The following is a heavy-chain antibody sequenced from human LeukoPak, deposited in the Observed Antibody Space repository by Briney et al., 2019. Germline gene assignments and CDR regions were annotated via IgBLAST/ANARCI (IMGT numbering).Heavy chain of an antibody. J-gene: IGHJ5*02. D-gene: IGHD6-13*01. CDR3: ARVQGIAAAGKGNWFDP. CDR2: IYYSGST. Sequence: PSETLSLTCTVSGGSISSYYWSWIRQPPGKGLEWIGYIYYSGSTNYNPSLKSRVTISVDTSKNQFSLKLSSVTAADTAVYYCARVQGIAAAGKGNWFDPWGQGTLVTVSS. V-gene: IGHV4-59*01. CDR1: GGSISSYY.